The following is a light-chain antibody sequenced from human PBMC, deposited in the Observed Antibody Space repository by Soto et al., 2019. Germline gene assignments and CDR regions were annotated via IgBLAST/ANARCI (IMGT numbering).Light chain of an antibody. CDR2: EVS. CDR1: SSDVGGYNY. CDR3: SSYTSSFYV. Sequence: QSALPQPASVSGSPGQSITISCTGTSSDVGGYNYVSWYQQQPGKAPKLMSYEVSNRPSGVSNRFSGSKSGNTASLTISGLQAEDEADYYCSSYTSSFYVFGTGTKLTVL. V-gene: IGLV2-14*01. J-gene: IGLJ1*01.